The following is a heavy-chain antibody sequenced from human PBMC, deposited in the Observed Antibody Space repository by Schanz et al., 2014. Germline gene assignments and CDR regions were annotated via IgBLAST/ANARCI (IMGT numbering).Heavy chain of an antibody. V-gene: IGHV3-33*01. CDR2: LWHDGSKK. CDR1: GFTFSSYD. CDR3: VSSGSYSSYAF. J-gene: IGHJ4*02. Sequence: QVQLVESGGGVVQPGRSLRLSCVASGFTFSSYDVFWVRQAPGKGLEWVAILWHDGSKKYYADSVRGRFTMSRDNSKTTLYLQMNSLRAEDTAVYHCVSSGSYSSYAFWGQGTLXTVSS. D-gene: IGHD3-10*01.